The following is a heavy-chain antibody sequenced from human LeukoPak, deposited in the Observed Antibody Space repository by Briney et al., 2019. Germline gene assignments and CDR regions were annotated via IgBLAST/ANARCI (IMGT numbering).Heavy chain of an antibody. J-gene: IGHJ3*02. V-gene: IGHV1-24*01. CDR1: GYTLTELS. CDR2: FDPEDGET. D-gene: IGHD1-26*01. Sequence: ASVKVSCMDSGYTLTELSMHWVRQAPGRGVEGMGGFDPEDGETIYEQKFQGRVTMTEDTSTETAYMELSSMRSEDTAVYYCATDSGFGGGATTLVAFDIWGQGTMVTVSS. CDR3: ATDSGFGGGATTLVAFDI.